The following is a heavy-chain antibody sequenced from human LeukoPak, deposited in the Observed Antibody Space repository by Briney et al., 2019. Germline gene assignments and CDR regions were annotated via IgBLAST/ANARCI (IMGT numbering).Heavy chain of an antibody. V-gene: IGHV4-34*01. CDR2: INHSGST. CDR3: ARTSAYGSGGWFDP. CDR1: GGSFSGYY. J-gene: IGHJ5*02. D-gene: IGHD3-10*01. Sequence: SETLSLTCAVYGGSFSGYYWSWIRQPPGKGLEWIGEINHSGSTNYNPSLKIRVTISVDTSKNQLSLKLSAVTAADTAVYYCARTSAYGSGGWFDPWGQGTLVTVSS.